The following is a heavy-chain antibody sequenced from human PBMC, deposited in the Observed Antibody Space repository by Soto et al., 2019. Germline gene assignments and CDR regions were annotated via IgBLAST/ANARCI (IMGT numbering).Heavy chain of an antibody. CDR3: ARVTDTAMVWKRTFDY. V-gene: IGHV1-18*01. Sequence: ASVKVSCKASGYTFTSYGISWVRQAPGQGLEWMGWISAYNGNTNYAQKLQGRVTMTTDTSTSTAYMELRSLRSDDTAVYYCARVTDTAMVWKRTFDYWGQGTLVTVSS. CDR1: GYTFTSYG. D-gene: IGHD5-18*01. CDR2: ISAYNGNT. J-gene: IGHJ4*02.